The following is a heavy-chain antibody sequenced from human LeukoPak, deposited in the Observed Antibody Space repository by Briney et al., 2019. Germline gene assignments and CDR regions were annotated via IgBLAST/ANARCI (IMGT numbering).Heavy chain of an antibody. CDR3: AKGSYYDSSGSFYFDY. J-gene: IGHJ4*02. V-gene: IGHV3-23*01. D-gene: IGHD3-22*01. Sequence: TGGSLRLSCAASGFTFSSYAMSWVRQAPGKGLEWVSGISGSGDNIYYADSVKGRFTISRDNSKNTLYVQVNSLGTEDTAAYYCAKGSYYDSSGSFYFDYWGQGTLVTVSS. CDR2: ISGSGDNI. CDR1: GFTFSSYA.